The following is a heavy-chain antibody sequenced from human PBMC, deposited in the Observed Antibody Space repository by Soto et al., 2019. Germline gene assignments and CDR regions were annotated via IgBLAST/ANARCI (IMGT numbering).Heavy chain of an antibody. D-gene: IGHD5-12*01. Sequence: QVELVQSGAEVKEPGASVKVSCKTSGYTFTTFGIAWVRQAPGQGLEWVAWISAHNGDTKYAKSVQDRVILTTHTLTSTAYMELRNLKNDDTAMYFCARVYCGYGCFSGGDFDYWGQGTLITVSS. V-gene: IGHV1-18*01. CDR3: ARVYCGYGCFSGGDFDY. J-gene: IGHJ4*02. CDR1: GYTFTTFG. CDR2: ISAHNGDT.